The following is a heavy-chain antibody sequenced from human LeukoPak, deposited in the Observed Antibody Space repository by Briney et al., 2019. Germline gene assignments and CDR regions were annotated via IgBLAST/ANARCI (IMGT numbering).Heavy chain of an antibody. Sequence: ASVKVSCKASGYTFTSYYMHWVRQAPGQGLEWMGIINPSGGSTSYAQKFQGRVTMTRDTSTSTVYMELSSLRSEDTAVYYCARGGSVLRFLEWGYPKPYNWFDPWGQGTLVTVSS. V-gene: IGHV1-46*01. CDR2: INPSGGST. CDR3: ARGGSVLRFLEWGYPKPYNWFDP. CDR1: GYTFTSYY. D-gene: IGHD3-3*01. J-gene: IGHJ5*02.